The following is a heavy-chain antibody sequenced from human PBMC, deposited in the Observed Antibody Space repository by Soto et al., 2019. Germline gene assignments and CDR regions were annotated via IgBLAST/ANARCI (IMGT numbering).Heavy chain of an antibody. D-gene: IGHD3-16*01. CDR1: GFTFSSYW. CDR3: AREVWRRTPLYYYYYGMDV. J-gene: IGHJ6*02. CDR2: IKQDGSEK. Sequence: GGSLRLSCAASGFTFSSYWMSWVRQAPGKGLEWVANIKQDGSEKYYVDSVKGRFTISRDNAKNSLYLQMNSLRAEDTAVYYCAREVWRRTPLYYYYYGMDVWGQGTTVTRLL. V-gene: IGHV3-7*03.